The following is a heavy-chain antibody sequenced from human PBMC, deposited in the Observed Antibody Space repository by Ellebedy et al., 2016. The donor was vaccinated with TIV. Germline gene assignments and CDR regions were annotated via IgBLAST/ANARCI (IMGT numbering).Heavy chain of an antibody. J-gene: IGHJ4*02. D-gene: IGHD5-18*01. V-gene: IGHV1-2*02. CDR3: ARSGGYSYGYSDY. Sequence: ASVKVSXXASGYTFTGYYMHWVRQAPGQGLEWMGWINPNSGGTNYAQKLQGRVTMTTDTSTSTAYMELRSLRSDDTAVYYCARSGGYSYGYSDYWGQGTLVTVSS. CDR2: INPNSGGT. CDR1: GYTFTGYY.